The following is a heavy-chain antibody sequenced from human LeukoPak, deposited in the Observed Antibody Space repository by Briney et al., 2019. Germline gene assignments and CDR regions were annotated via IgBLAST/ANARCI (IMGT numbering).Heavy chain of an antibody. CDR1: GFTFSSNA. CDR3: AKCADSSGFLAFGYWYFDL. J-gene: IGHJ2*01. Sequence: PGGSLRLSCAASGFTFSSNAMRWVRQAPGKGLEWVSALSGSGGSTYYADSVKGRFTISRDNSKNTLYLQMNSMRAEDTAVYYCAKCADSSGFLAFGYWYFDLWGRGTLVTVSS. D-gene: IGHD3-22*01. V-gene: IGHV3-23*01. CDR2: LSGSGGST.